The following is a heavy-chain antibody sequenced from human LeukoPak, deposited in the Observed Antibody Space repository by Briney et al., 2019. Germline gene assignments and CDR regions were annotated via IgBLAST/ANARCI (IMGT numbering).Heavy chain of an antibody. Sequence: SVKVSCKAFGGTFSSYAISWVRQAPGQGLEWMGGIIPIFGTANYAQKFQGRVTITADESTSTAYMELSSLRSEDTAVYYCARDPLAYCGGDCYSEAFDIWGQGTMVTVSS. J-gene: IGHJ3*02. V-gene: IGHV1-69*13. D-gene: IGHD2-21*02. CDR3: ARDPLAYCGGDCYSEAFDI. CDR1: GGTFSSYA. CDR2: IIPIFGTA.